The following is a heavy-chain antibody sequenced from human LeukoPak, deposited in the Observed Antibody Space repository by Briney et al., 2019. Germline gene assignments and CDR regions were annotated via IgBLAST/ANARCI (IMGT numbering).Heavy chain of an antibody. CDR2: ISISGDVT. Sequence: GGSLRLSCAVSGFTFSSHAMTWVRQAPGKGLEWVSGISISGDVTYYADSVQGRFIISRDNSKNTVYLQMDSLRVDDTAVYYCANEEVPNDYCGQGTLVTVSS. V-gene: IGHV3-23*01. CDR3: ANEEVPNDY. D-gene: IGHD4/OR15-4a*01. CDR1: GFTFSSHA. J-gene: IGHJ4*02.